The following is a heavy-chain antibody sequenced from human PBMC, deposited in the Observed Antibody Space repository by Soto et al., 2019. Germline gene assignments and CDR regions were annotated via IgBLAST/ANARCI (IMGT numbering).Heavy chain of an antibody. Sequence: GSGPTLVNPTQTLTLTCTFSGFSLSTSGVGVGWIRQPPGKALEWLALIYWDDDKRYSPSLKSRLTITKDTSKNQVVLTMTNMDPVDTATYYCAHSLWKYCSGGCCYMQRRAPRSLDIRGQGTMVTGS. CDR1: GFSLSTSGVG. J-gene: IGHJ3*02. V-gene: IGHV2-5*02. CDR2: IYWDDDK. D-gene: IGHD2-15*01. CDR3: AHSLWKYCSGGCCYMQRRAPRSLDI.